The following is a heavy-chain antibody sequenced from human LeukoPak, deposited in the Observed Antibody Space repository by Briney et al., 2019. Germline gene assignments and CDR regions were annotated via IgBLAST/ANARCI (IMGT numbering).Heavy chain of an antibody. CDR2: INPSGGSA. CDR1: GYTFTSYY. Sequence: GASVEVSCKASGYTFTSYYMHWVRQAPGQGLEWMGIINPSGGSASYAQKFQGRVTMTRDTSTSTVYMELSSLRSEDTAVYYCAREQTGDIVVVPAAKGTEYYFDYWGQGTLVTVSS. J-gene: IGHJ4*02. V-gene: IGHV1-46*01. CDR3: AREQTGDIVVVPAAKGTEYYFDY. D-gene: IGHD2-2*01.